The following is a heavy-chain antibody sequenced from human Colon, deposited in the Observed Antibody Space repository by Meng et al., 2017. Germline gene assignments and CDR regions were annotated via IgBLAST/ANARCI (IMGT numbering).Heavy chain of an antibody. V-gene: IGHV6-1*01. Sequence: QVQLQQSGPGLVKPPQTLSLTGVIPGDRVSSNTAAWNWIRQSPSRGLEWLGRTYYRSKWYNEYAVSVKSRMTFNADTSKNQVSLQVNSVTPEDTAVYYCARDHGYSYGLPLDYWGQGILVTVSS. CDR3: ARDHGYSYGLPLDY. D-gene: IGHD5-18*01. CDR2: TYYRSKWYN. J-gene: IGHJ4*02. CDR1: GDRVSSNTAA.